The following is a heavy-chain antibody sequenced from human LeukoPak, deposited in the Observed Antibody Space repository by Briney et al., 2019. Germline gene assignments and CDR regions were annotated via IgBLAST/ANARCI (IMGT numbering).Heavy chain of an antibody. CDR2: IIPIFGTA. J-gene: IGHJ4*02. V-gene: IGHV1-69*05. CDR1: GGTFSSYA. D-gene: IGHD3-22*01. CDR3: ARDSDSSGYSDY. Sequence: SVKVSCKASGGTFSSYAISWVRQAPGQGLEWMGGIIPIFGTASYAQKFQGRVTMTRDTSTSTVYMELSSLRSEDTAVYYCARDSDSSGYSDYWGQGTLVTVSS.